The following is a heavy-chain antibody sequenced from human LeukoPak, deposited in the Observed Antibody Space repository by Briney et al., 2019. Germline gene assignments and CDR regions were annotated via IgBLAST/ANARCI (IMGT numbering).Heavy chain of an antibody. CDR2: ISSGSSDM. Sequence: KPGGSLRLSCAASGFTFSSYTMNWVRQAPGKGLEWVSSISSGSSDMYYADSVRGRFTISRDNSLYLQVNSLRAEDTAVYYCAREIALAGLNDYWGQGTLVTVSS. D-gene: IGHD6-19*01. CDR3: AREIALAGLNDY. J-gene: IGHJ4*02. V-gene: IGHV3-21*01. CDR1: GFTFSSYT.